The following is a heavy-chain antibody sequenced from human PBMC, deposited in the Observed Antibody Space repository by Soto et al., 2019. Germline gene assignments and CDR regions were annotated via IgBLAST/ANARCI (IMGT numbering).Heavy chain of an antibody. Sequence: GGSLRLSCAASGFTFSSYSMNWVRQAPGKGLEWVSSISSSSSYIYYADSVKGRFTVSRDNAKNSLYLQMNSLRAEDTAVYYCAAPMTTADWFDPWGQGTLVTVSS. J-gene: IGHJ5*02. D-gene: IGHD4-17*01. CDR1: GFTFSSYS. CDR2: ISSSSSYI. V-gene: IGHV3-21*01. CDR3: AAPMTTADWFDP.